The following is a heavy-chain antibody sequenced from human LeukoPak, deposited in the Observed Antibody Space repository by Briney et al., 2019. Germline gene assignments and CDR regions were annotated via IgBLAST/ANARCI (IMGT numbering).Heavy chain of an antibody. Sequence: ASVKVSCKASGYTFTSYDINWVRQATGQGLEWMGWMNPNSGNTGYAQKFQGRVTMTRDTSISTAYMELSRLRSDDTAVYYCARVRRGSDYYGMDVWGQGTTVTVSS. V-gene: IGHV1-8*01. CDR1: GYTFTSYD. CDR3: ARVRRGSDYYGMDV. D-gene: IGHD1-26*01. CDR2: MNPNSGNT. J-gene: IGHJ6*02.